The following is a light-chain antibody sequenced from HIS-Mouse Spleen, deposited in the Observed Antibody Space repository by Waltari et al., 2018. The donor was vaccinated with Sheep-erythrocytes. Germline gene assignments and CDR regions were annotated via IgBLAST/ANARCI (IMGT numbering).Light chain of an antibody. CDR1: SSDVGGYNY. J-gene: IGLJ3*02. CDR3: ASYAASTNWL. V-gene: IGLV2-8*01. CDR2: EVS. Sequence: QSALTQPPSASGSPGQSVTISCTGTSSDVGGYNYVSWYQQHPGNPPNPRILEVSSGPSGVLIRFSGPNPATTASLTASGLRAEEEVDYYCASYAASTNWLSAEGTKLTVL.